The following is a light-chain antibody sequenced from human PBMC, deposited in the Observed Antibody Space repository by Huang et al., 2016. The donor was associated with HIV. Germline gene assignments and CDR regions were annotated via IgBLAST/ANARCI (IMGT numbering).Light chain of an antibody. Sequence: DIQMTQSPSFLSASVGDRVTITCRASQSIDTFLNWYQHKPGRAPRLLIYATSSLQSEVPSRFTVGGSGTHFTLTINNLQPEDFATYYCQQSHTGPRTFGQGTKLEIK. J-gene: IGKJ2*01. CDR2: ATS. CDR1: QSIDTF. CDR3: QQSHTGPRT. V-gene: IGKV1-39*01.